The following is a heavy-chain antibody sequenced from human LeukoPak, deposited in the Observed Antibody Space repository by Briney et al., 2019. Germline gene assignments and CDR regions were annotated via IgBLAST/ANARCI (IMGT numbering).Heavy chain of an antibody. CDR3: ARVEMATIVPDY. CDR1: GGSISSSSHY. CDR2: IYFSGST. J-gene: IGHJ4*02. D-gene: IGHD5-24*01. V-gene: IGHV4-39*01. Sequence: SETLSLTCTVSGGSISSSSHYWGWIRQPPGKGLEWIGRIYFSGSTSYNPTLESRVTISVDTSKNQFSLKLSSVTAADTAVYYCARVEMATIVPDYWGQGTLVTVSP.